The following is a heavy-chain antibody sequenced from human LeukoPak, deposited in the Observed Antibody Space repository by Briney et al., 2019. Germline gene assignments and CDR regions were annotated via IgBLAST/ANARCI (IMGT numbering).Heavy chain of an antibody. CDR3: TTVPPAYYYDSSGYYYEY. CDR2: IKSKTDGGTT. Sequence: PGGSLGLSCAASGFTFSNAWMSWVRQAPGKGLEWVGRIKSKTDGGTTDYAAPVKGRFTISRDDSKNTLYLQMNSLKTEDTAVYYCTTVPPAYYYDSSGYYYEYWGQGTLVTVSS. J-gene: IGHJ4*02. V-gene: IGHV3-15*01. D-gene: IGHD3-22*01. CDR1: GFTFSNAW.